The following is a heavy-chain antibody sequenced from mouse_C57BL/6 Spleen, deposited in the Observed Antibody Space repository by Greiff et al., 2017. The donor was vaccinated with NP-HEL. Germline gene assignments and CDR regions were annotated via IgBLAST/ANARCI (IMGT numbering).Heavy chain of an antibody. CDR2: IYPSDGST. CDR1: GYTFTDHT. CDR3: ARSQLRDY. Sequence: QVQLQQSDAELVKPGASVKISCTVSGYTFTDHTIHWMQQRPEQGLEWIGYIYPSDGSTKYNEKVKGRVTVTTDKATSTAYMQLNSLTSEDSAVYFCARSQLRDYWGQGTTLTVSS. D-gene: IGHD1-1*01. J-gene: IGHJ2*01. V-gene: IGHV1-78*01.